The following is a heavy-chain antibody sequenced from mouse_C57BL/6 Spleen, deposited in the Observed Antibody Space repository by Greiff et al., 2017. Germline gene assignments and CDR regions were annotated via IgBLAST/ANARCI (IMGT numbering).Heavy chain of an antibody. CDR2: INPSNGGT. D-gene: IGHD1-1*01. CDR3: ARAPYYYGSSYSHWYFDV. J-gene: IGHJ1*03. Sequence: VQLQQSGPELVKPGASVKISCKASGYSFTGYYMNWVKQSPEKSLEWIGEINPSNGGTTYNQKFKAKATLTVDKSSSTAYMQLKSLTSEDSAVYYCARAPYYYGSSYSHWYFDVWGTGTTVTVSS. CDR1: GYSFTGYY. V-gene: IGHV1-42*01.